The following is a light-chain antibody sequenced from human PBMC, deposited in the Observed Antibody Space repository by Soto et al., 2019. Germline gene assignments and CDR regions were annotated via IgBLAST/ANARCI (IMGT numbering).Light chain of an antibody. V-gene: IGKV3-11*01. Sequence: EIVLTQSPATLSLSPGERATLSCRASRSISTYLAWYQQKPVQAPRLLIYEALNRATGIPARFSGSGSGTDFTLTISSLEPEDFAVYYSQQRTNWPLTFGGGTNVDVK. CDR2: EAL. CDR3: QQRTNWPLT. J-gene: IGKJ4*02. CDR1: RSISTY.